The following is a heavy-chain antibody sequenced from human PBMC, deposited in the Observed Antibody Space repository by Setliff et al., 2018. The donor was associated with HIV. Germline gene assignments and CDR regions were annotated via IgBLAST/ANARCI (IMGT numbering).Heavy chain of an antibody. V-gene: IGHV1-46*01. D-gene: IGHD1-1*01. Sequence: SVKVSCKASGYSFSGYHMYWVRQAAGQGLEWVGRIAPSSGGIHYAQKFQDRVTMTRDTSTSTVYMDLSRLRSEDTAVYYCAREFPGGTKGFDYWGQGTLVTVSS. CDR3: AREFPGGTKGFDY. CDR1: GYSFSGYH. CDR2: IAPSSGGI. J-gene: IGHJ4*02.